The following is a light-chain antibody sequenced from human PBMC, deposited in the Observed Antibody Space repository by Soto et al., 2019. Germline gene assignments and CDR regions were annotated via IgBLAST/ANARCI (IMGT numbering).Light chain of an antibody. V-gene: IGKV3-15*01. CDR1: QRVASN. CDR3: QQYNNWPRT. CDR2: GAS. J-gene: IGKJ1*01. Sequence: EIVMTQSPATLSLSPGERATLSCRASQRVASNLAWYQQKPGQAPRLLIYGASTRATGIPARFSGSGSGTEFTLTISSLQSEDFAVYYCQQYNNWPRTFGQGTKV.